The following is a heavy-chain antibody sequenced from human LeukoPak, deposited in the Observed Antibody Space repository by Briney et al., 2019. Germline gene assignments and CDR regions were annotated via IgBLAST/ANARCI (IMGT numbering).Heavy chain of an antibody. J-gene: IGHJ4*02. CDR1: GLAVSDTY. Sequence: GGSLRLSCAASGLAVSDTYMIWVRQAPGKGLEWVSVLYAGGNTYYADSVKGRFTISRDNSKNTLYLQMDSLRAEDTAAYYCARIYANGWSDYWGQGTLVTVSS. CDR2: LYAGGNT. CDR3: ARIYANGWSDY. V-gene: IGHV3-66*01. D-gene: IGHD6-19*01.